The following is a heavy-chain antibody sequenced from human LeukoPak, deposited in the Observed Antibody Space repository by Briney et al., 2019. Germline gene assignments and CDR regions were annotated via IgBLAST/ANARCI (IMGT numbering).Heavy chain of an antibody. CDR3: ARTGIAVAPGAFDI. D-gene: IGHD6-19*01. V-gene: IGHV4-59*01. Sequence: SETLSLTCTVSGGSISSYYWSWIRQPSGKGLEWIGYIYYSGSTNYNPSLKSRVTISVDTSKNQFSLKLSSVTAADTAVYYCARTGIAVAPGAFDIWGQGTMVTVSS. J-gene: IGHJ3*02. CDR2: IYYSGST. CDR1: GGSISSYY.